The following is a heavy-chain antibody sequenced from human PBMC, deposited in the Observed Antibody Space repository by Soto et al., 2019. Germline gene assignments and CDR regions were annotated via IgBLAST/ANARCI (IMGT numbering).Heavy chain of an antibody. CDR2: ISYDGSNK. J-gene: IGHJ4*02. D-gene: IGHD2-8*01. CDR1: GFTFSSYG. CDR3: AKDVYCTNGVCYLPERWGYLDY. V-gene: IGHV3-30*18. Sequence: QVQLVESGGGVVQPGRSLRLSCAASGFTFSSYGMHWVRQAPGKGLEWVAVISYDGSNKYYADSVKGRFTISRDNSKNTLYLQMNSLRAEDTAVYYCAKDVYCTNGVCYLPERWGYLDYWGQGTLVTVSS.